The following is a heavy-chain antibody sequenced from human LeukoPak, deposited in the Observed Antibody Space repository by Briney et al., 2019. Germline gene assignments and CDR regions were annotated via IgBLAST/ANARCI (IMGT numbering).Heavy chain of an antibody. CDR1: GGSFRGYY. J-gene: IGHJ6*04. D-gene: IGHD3/OR15-3a*01. V-gene: IGHV4-34*01. CDR2: INHSGST. Sequence: SETLSLTCAVYGGSFRGYYWSWIRQPPGKGLEWIGEINHSGSTNYNPSLKSRVTISVDTSKNQFSLKLSSVTAADTAVYYCARARDWSYYYYYYGMDVWGKGTTVTVSS. CDR3: ARARDWSYYYYYYGMDV.